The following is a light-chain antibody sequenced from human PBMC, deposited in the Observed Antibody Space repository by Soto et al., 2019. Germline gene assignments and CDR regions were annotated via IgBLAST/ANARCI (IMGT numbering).Light chain of an antibody. V-gene: IGKV4-1*01. CDR1: QSVLYSSNNKNY. J-gene: IGKJ2*01. Sequence: DIVMTQSPDSLAVSLGERATINCKSSQSVLYSSNNKNYLAWYQQKPGQPPKLLIYWASTRESGVPDRFSGSGSGTEISLTISSLQAEDVAVHYCQQYYSTPPYTFGQGTKLEIK. CDR2: WAS. CDR3: QQYYSTPPYT.